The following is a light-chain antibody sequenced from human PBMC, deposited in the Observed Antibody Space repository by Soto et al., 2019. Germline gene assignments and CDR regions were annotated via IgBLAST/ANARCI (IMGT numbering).Light chain of an antibody. V-gene: IGLV2-14*01. CDR1: SSDVGGYNY. J-gene: IGLJ3*02. CDR3: TSFTSSNTWV. CDR2: EVS. Sequence: SALTQPASVSGSPGQSITISCTGSSSDVGGYNYVSWFQQHPDKAPKVIISEVSDRPSGVSNRFSGSKSGNTASLTVSGLQAEDEADYYCTSFTSSNTWVFGGGTKVTVL.